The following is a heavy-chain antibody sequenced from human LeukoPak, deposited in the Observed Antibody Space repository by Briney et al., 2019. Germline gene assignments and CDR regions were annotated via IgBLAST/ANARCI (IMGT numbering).Heavy chain of an antibody. V-gene: IGHV4-34*01. CDR3: AKTSSVAARGPFDI. D-gene: IGHD6-6*01. Sequence: KASETLSLTCAVYGGSFSGYYWSWIRQPPGKGLEWIGEINHSGSTYYNPSLKSRVTISVDTSKNQFSLKLTSVTAADTAIYYCAKTSSVAARGPFDIWGLGTVVTVSP. CDR1: GGSFSGYY. CDR2: INHSGST. J-gene: IGHJ3*02.